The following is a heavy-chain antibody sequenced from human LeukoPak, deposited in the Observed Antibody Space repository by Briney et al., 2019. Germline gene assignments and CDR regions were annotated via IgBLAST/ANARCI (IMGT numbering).Heavy chain of an antibody. D-gene: IGHD5-12*01. V-gene: IGHV4-59*01. Sequence: PSETLSLTCTLSGGSISTYYWSWIRQPPGKGLEWIGYIYHSGSTNYNPSLMKRVTITVDTSKNHFSLKLSSVTAADTAVYYCARGGGYASPIGYWGQGALVTVSS. CDR3: ARGGGYASPIGY. CDR2: IYHSGST. J-gene: IGHJ4*02. CDR1: GGSISTYY.